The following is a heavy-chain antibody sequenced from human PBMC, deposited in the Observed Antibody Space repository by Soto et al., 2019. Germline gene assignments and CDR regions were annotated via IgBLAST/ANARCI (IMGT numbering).Heavy chain of an antibody. Sequence: GESLKISCKGSGYNIAFDWIAWVRQMPGKGLEWMGIIYPHDSDTRYSPSFQGQVTISADKSISTAYLHWNSLKASDTAIYYCARLMVVATPRGWFDPCGQGTLVTVSS. D-gene: IGHD2-15*01. CDR2: IYPHDSDT. CDR3: ARLMVVATPRGWFDP. V-gene: IGHV5-51*01. CDR1: GYNIAFDW. J-gene: IGHJ5*02.